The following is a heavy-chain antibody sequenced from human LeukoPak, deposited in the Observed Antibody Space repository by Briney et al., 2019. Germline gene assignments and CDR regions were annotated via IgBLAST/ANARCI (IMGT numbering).Heavy chain of an antibody. Sequence: SETLSLTCAVSGGSISSGGYSWSWIRQPPGKGLEWIGYIYHSGSTYYNPSLKSRVTISVDRSKNQFSLKLSSVTAADTAVYYCARAVAGNFYYWGQGTLVTVSS. D-gene: IGHD6-19*01. J-gene: IGHJ4*02. CDR2: IYHSGST. CDR3: ARAVAGNFYY. V-gene: IGHV4-30-2*01. CDR1: GGSISSGGYS.